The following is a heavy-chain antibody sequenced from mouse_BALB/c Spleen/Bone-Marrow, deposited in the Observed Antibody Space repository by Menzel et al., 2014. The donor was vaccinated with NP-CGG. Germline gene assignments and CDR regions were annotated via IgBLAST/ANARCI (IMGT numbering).Heavy chain of an antibody. CDR2: IDPANGNT. CDR1: GFNIXDTY. Sequence: EVQLQQSGAELVKPGASVKLSCTASGFNIXDTYMHWVKQRPEQGLEWIGRIDPANGNTKYDPKFQGKATITADTSSNTAYLQLSSLTSEDTAVYYCARWLLPYGLDYWGQGTSVTVPS. J-gene: IGHJ4*01. CDR3: ARWLLPYGLDY. V-gene: IGHV14-3*02. D-gene: IGHD2-3*01.